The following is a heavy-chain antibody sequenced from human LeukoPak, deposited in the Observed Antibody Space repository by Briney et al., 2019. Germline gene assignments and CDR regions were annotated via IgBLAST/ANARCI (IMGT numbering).Heavy chain of an antibody. Sequence: PSETLSLTCTVSGGSISSYYWSWIRQPPGKGLEWIGYIYYSGSTNYNPSLKSRVTISVDTSKNQFSLKLSSVTAADTAVYYCARGRGSTVTTRYDYWGQGTLVTVPS. D-gene: IGHD4-17*01. J-gene: IGHJ4*02. V-gene: IGHV4-59*01. CDR1: GGSISSYY. CDR3: ARGRGSTVTTRYDY. CDR2: IYYSGST.